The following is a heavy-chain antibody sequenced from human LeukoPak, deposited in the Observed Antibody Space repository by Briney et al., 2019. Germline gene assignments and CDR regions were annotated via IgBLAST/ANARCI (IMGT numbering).Heavy chain of an antibody. Sequence: GGSLRLSCAASGFTFSRYWMSWVRQAPGKGPEWVANIKEDGSKQYYVDSVKGRFTISRDNAKNSLHLQMNSLRAEDTAVYYCATYQGYNYGPFDYWGQGTLVAVSS. CDR1: GFTFSRYW. CDR2: IKEDGSKQ. V-gene: IGHV3-7*05. CDR3: ATYQGYNYGPFDY. D-gene: IGHD5-18*01. J-gene: IGHJ4*02.